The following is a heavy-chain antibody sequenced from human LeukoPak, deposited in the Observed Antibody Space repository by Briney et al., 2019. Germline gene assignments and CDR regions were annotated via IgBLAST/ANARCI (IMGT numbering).Heavy chain of an antibody. CDR2: INQEGSEK. CDR1: GLTFRSFW. J-gene: IGHJ4*02. V-gene: IGHV3-7*01. D-gene: IGHD5-24*01. CDR3: ARERDGRFDY. Sequence: GGSLRLSCEVSGLTFRSFWMSWVRQAPGKGLEWVANINQEGSEKYFVDSVKGRFTIPRDNAKNSLHLQMNTLTAEDTAVYYCARERDGRFDYWGQGTLVTVSS.